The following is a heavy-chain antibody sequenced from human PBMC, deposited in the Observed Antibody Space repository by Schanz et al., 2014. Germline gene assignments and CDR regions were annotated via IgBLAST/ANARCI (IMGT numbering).Heavy chain of an antibody. CDR2: IKQDGSEK. CDR1: GFTFSSYK. V-gene: IGHV3-7*04. J-gene: IGHJ4*02. CDR3: ARDNYYGSGSCAY. D-gene: IGHD3-10*01. Sequence: EVRLVESGGGLVQPGGSLRLSCAASGFTFSSYKMNWVRQAPGKGLEWVANIKQDGSEKYYVDAVKGRFTISRDNAKNSMYLHMKSLRGEDTAVYYCARDNYYGSGSCAYWGQGTLVTVSS.